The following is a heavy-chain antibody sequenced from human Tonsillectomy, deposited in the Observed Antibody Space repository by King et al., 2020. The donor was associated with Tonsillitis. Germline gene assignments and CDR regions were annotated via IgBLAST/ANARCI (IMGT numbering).Heavy chain of an antibody. V-gene: IGHV1-18*04. Sequence: QLVQSGAEVKKPGASVKVSCKASGYTFTFYGINWVRQAPGQGLEWMGWVSTYNGDTICAQNLQGRVAMTIDTSTSTAYMELGSLRSDDTAVYYCARGAGSNTLDYFDYWGQGSLVTVSS. CDR1: GYTFTFYG. CDR2: VSTYNGDT. D-gene: IGHD2-15*01. J-gene: IGHJ4*02. CDR3: ARGAGSNTLDYFDY.